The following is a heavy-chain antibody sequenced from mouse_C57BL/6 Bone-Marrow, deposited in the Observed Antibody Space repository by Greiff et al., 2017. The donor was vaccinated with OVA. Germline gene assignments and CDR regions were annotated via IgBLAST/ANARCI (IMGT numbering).Heavy chain of an antibody. CDR3: TRDRNDGYMFAY. CDR2: ISSGGDYI. CDR1: GFTFSSYA. V-gene: IGHV5-9-1*02. D-gene: IGHD2-3*01. Sequence: EVQLVESGEGLVKPGGSLKLSCAASGFTFSSYAMSWVRQTPEKRLEWVAYISSGGDYIYYADTVKGRFTISRDNARNTLYLQMSSLKSEDTSMYYCTRDRNDGYMFAYWGQGTLVTVSA. J-gene: IGHJ3*01.